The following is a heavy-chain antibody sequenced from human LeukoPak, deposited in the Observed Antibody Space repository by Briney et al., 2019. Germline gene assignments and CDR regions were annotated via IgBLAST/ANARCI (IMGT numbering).Heavy chain of an antibody. CDR2: IYDSGTT. CDR1: RVSITSRSYY. D-gene: IGHD6-13*01. J-gene: IGHJ4*02. V-gene: IGHV4-39*01. CDR3: ARRIAAAVYYFDY. Sequence: SETLSLTCTVSRVSITSRSYYWAWIRQPPGKGLEWIGSIYDSGTTYYNPSLESRVTISVDTSKNQFSLSLRSVTAADTALYYCARRIAAAVYYFDYWGQGTRVTVSS.